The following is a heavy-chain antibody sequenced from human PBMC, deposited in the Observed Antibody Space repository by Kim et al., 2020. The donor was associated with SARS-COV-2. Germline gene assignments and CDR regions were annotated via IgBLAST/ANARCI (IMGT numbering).Heavy chain of an antibody. V-gene: IGHV1-69*04. CDR2: IIPLLNLS. J-gene: IGHJ6*01. D-gene: IGHD2-2*01. Sequence: SVKVSCKASGGTFSNHGFCWVRQAPGQGLEWMGRIIPLLNLSNYAQKFQDRVTLIADESTSTLYLELSSLRPEDTAVYFCARATFSSADDYLYHMDFWG. CDR1: GGTFSNHG. CDR3: ARATFSSADDYLYHMDF.